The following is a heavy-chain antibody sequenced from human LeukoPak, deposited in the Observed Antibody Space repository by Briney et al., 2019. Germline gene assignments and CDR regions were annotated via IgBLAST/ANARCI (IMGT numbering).Heavy chain of an antibody. CDR3: ARGLFYYDSSGPYYYYYMDV. CDR2: MNPNSGNT. D-gene: IGHD3-22*01. Sequence: ASVKVSCKASGYTFTSYDINWVRQATGQGLEWMGWMNPNSGNTGYAQKFQGRVTMTRNTSISTAYMELSSLRSEDMAVYYCARGLFYYDSSGPYYYYYMDVWGKGTTVTVSS. J-gene: IGHJ6*03. V-gene: IGHV1-8*01. CDR1: GYTFTSYD.